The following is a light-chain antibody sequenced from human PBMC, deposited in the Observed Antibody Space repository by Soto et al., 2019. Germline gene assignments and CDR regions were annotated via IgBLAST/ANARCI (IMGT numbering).Light chain of an antibody. CDR1: QGISSY. CDR2: AAS. CDR3: QQSYDTPRT. Sequence: VIWMTPSPSLLSASTGDRVTISCRMSQGISSYLAWYQQKPGKAPKLLIYAASSLQGGVPSRFRGSGSVTDFTLTISSLQPEDFATYYCQQSYDTPRTFGQGTKVDIK. V-gene: IGKV1D-8*03. J-gene: IGKJ1*01.